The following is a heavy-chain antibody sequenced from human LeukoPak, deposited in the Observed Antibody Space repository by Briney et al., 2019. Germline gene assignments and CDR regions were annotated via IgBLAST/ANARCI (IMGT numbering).Heavy chain of an antibody. V-gene: IGHV3-23*01. CDR2: ISGSGGST. CDR1: GFTFSSYA. J-gene: IGHJ3*02. D-gene: IGHD6-6*01. CDR3: ANSYSSSSGPLDAFDI. Sequence: GGSLRLSCAASGFTFSSYAMSWVRQAPGKGLEWVSAISGSGGSTYYADSVKGRFTISRDNSKNTLYLQMNSLRAEDTAVYYCANSYSSSSGPLDAFDIWGQGTMVTVSS.